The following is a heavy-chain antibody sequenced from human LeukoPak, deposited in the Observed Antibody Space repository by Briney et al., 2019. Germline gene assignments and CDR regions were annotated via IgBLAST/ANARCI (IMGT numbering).Heavy chain of an antibody. CDR1: GYTFTSYG. J-gene: IGHJ4*02. V-gene: IGHV1-18*01. CDR2: ISAYNGNT. Sequence: GASVKVSCKASGYTFTSYGISWVRQAPGQGLEWMGWISAYNGNTNYAQKLQGRVTMTTDTSTSTAYMELRSLRSDDTAVYYCAREDSYYDSSGYYPPDYWGQGTLVTVSS. CDR3: AREDSYYDSSGYYPPDY. D-gene: IGHD3-22*01.